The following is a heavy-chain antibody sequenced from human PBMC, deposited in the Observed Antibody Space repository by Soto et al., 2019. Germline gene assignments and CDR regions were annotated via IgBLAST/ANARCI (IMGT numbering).Heavy chain of an antibody. J-gene: IGHJ4*02. D-gene: IGHD6-6*01. CDR1: GYTFTSYG. CDR3: ARGRDGDY. Sequence: QVHLVQSGAEVKKPGASVKVSCKASGYTFTSYGITWVRQAPGRGLEWMGWISAHNGNTDYAQKIQGRVIVTRDTSTSTAYMALRSLISDDTAVSYCARGRDGDYWGQGALVTVSS. CDR2: ISAHNGNT. V-gene: IGHV1-18*01.